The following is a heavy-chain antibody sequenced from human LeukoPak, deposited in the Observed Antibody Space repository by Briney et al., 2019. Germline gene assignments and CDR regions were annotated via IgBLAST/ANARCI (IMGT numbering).Heavy chain of an antibody. D-gene: IGHD1-26*01. CDR2: INPNSGGT. Sequence: ASVKVSCQASGYTFTGYYMHWVRQAPGQGLEWMGWINPNSGGTNYAQKFQGRVTMTRDTSISTAYMELSRLRSDDTAVYYCARGGIVGATTFEDWGQGTLVTVSS. CDR1: GYTFTGYY. V-gene: IGHV1-2*02. J-gene: IGHJ4*02. CDR3: ARGGIVGATTFED.